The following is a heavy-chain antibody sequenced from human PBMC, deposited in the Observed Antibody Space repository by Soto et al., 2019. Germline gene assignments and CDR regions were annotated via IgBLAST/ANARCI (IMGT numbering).Heavy chain of an antibody. Sequence: QVQLVESGGGVVQPGRSLRLSCAASGFTFSSYGMHWVRQAPGKGLEWVAVISYDGSNKYYADSVKGRFTISRDNSKNXXYLQMNSLRAEDTAVYYCAKDPHYYGSGEPYYFDYWGQGTLVTVSS. CDR2: ISYDGSNK. D-gene: IGHD3-10*01. CDR3: AKDPHYYGSGEPYYFDY. J-gene: IGHJ4*02. CDR1: GFTFSSYG. V-gene: IGHV3-30*18.